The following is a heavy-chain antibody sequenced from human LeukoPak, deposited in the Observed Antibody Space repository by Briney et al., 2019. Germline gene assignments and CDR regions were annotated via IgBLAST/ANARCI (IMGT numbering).Heavy chain of an antibody. V-gene: IGHV1-18*01. D-gene: IGHD6-19*01. CDR1: GYTFSSYG. CDR3: ARDRGSLAVADSRTSDF. CDR2: ISAYNGNT. J-gene: IGHJ4*02. Sequence: ASVKVSCKASGYTFSSYGISWVRQAPGQGLEWMGWISAYNGNTNYAQKFQDRVTLTTDTSTSTAYMELGRLRSDDTAVYYCARDRGSLAVADSRTSDFWGQGTLVTVSS.